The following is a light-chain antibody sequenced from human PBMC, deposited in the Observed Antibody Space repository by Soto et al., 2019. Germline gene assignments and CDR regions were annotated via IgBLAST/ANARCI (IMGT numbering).Light chain of an antibody. Sequence: ELMMTQSPANVSVFPGERATLSCRASQSIDSDLAWYQQKPGHVPRLLIYGASTRATGVPARFSGSGSGTEFTLTSISLQSDDFAVYYCQQYSHWRTFGPGTKVEIK. J-gene: IGKJ1*01. V-gene: IGKV3-15*01. CDR3: QQYSHWRT. CDR1: QSIDSD. CDR2: GAS.